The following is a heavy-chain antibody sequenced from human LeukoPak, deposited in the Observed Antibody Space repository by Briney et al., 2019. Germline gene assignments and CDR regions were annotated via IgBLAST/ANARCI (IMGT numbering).Heavy chain of an antibody. Sequence: SETLSLTCTVSGGSISSHYWSWIRQPPGKGLEWIGYIYYSGCTNYNPSLKSRVTISVDTSKNQFSLKLSSVTAADTAVYYCARDRPEENYFDYWGQGTLVTVSS. J-gene: IGHJ4*02. D-gene: IGHD1-14*01. V-gene: IGHV4-59*11. CDR3: ARDRPEENYFDY. CDR1: GGSISSHY. CDR2: IYYSGCT.